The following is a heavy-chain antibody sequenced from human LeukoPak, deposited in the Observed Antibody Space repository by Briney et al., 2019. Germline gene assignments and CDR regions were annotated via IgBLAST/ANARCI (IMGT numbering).Heavy chain of an antibody. CDR3: ARQKDIVVVPALNWFDP. Sequence: SETLSLTCTVSGGSISSYYWSWLRQPPGKGLEWIGYIYYSGSTNYNPSLKSRVTISVDTSKNQFSLKLSSVTAADTAVYYCARQKDIVVVPALNWFDPWGQGTLVTVSS. D-gene: IGHD2-2*01. CDR1: GGSISSYY. CDR2: IYYSGST. J-gene: IGHJ5*02. V-gene: IGHV4-59*08.